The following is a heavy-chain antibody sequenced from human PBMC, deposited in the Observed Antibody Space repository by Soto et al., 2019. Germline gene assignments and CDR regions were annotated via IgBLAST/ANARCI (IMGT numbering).Heavy chain of an antibody. CDR1: GGTFSSYT. Sequence: QVQLVQSGAEVKKPGSSVKVSCKASGGTFSSYTISWVRQAPGQGLEWMGRIIPILGIANYAQKFQGRVTITADNSTSTAYMELSSLRSEDTAVYYCARDSPLGLYYFDYWGQGTLVTVSS. D-gene: IGHD3-3*02. CDR3: ARDSPLGLYYFDY. J-gene: IGHJ4*02. V-gene: IGHV1-69*08. CDR2: IIPILGIA.